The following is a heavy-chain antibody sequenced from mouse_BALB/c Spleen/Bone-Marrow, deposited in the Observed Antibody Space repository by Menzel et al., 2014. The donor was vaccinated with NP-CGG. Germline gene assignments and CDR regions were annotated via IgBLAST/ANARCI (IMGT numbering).Heavy chain of an antibody. J-gene: IGHJ4*01. D-gene: IGHD1-1*01. Sequence: VKLVESGAELVRPGSSVKISCKASGCAFSSYWMNWVKQRPGQGLEWIGQIYPGDGDTNYNGKFKGKATLTADKSSSTAYMQLSSLTSEDSAVYFCARWITTVVAPYVMDYWGQGTSDTVSS. V-gene: IGHV1-80*01. CDR2: IYPGDGDT. CDR3: ARWITTVVAPYVMDY. CDR1: GCAFSSYW.